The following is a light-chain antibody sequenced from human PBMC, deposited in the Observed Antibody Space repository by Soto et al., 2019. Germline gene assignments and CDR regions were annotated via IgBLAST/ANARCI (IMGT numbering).Light chain of an antibody. Sequence: EIVLTQSPDTLSLSPGESATLSCRASQSVSRYLAWYQQKPGQTPRLLIYDASNRAAGIPARFSGSGSGTDFTLTISSLEPEDFAVYYCHQRQSWPRTFGQGTKVDIK. CDR1: QSVSRY. CDR3: HQRQSWPRT. V-gene: IGKV3-11*01. CDR2: DAS. J-gene: IGKJ1*01.